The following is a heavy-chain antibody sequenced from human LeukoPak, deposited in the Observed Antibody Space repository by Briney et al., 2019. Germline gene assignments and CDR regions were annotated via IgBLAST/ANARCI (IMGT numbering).Heavy chain of an antibody. D-gene: IGHD3-3*01. CDR1: GGSFSGYY. CDR3: ARAKSDFWRALGGYMDV. CDR2: INHSGTT. Sequence: SETLSLTCAVYGGSFSGYYWSWIRQPPGKWLEWIGEINHSGTTNYNPSLKSRVTISVDTSKNQFSLKVSSVTAADTAVYYCARAKSDFWRALGGYMDVWGKGTTVTVSS. V-gene: IGHV4-34*01. J-gene: IGHJ6*03.